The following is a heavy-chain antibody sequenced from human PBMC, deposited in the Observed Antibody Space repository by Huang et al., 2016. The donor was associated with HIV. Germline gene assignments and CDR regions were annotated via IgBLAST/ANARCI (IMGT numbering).Heavy chain of an antibody. CDR1: GGSFSGYY. J-gene: IGHJ4*02. CDR2: INHSGNT. Sequence: QVQLEQWGAGLLKASETLSLTCAVYGGSFSGYYWNWLRQAPGKGLEWVGEINHSGNTIFYPPLKSGVNMSVDTSKSQFSLNLPPLSAADTGTYFCPRRYNSRLDYWGGGTLVTVHS. V-gene: IGHV4-34*02. D-gene: IGHD3-22*01. CDR3: PRRYNSRLDY.